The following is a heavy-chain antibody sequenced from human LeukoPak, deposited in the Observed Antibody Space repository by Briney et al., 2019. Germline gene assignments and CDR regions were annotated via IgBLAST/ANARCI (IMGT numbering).Heavy chain of an antibody. Sequence: ASVKVSCKASGYTFTSYGISWVRQAPGQGLEWMGWISAYNGNTNYAQKVQGRVTLTTDTSATTAYMELRSLRSDDTAVYFCARDGPDIAQYYGSGTYYPDAFDIWGQGTMVTVSS. CDR1: GYTFTSYG. D-gene: IGHD3-10*01. CDR2: ISAYNGNT. V-gene: IGHV1-18*01. CDR3: ARDGPDIAQYYGSGTYYPDAFDI. J-gene: IGHJ3*02.